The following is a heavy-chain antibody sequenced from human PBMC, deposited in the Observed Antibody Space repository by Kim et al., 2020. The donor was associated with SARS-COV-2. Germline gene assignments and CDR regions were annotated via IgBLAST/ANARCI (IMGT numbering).Heavy chain of an antibody. Sequence: SETLSLTCAVYGGSFSGYYWSWIRQPPGKGLEWIGEINHSGSTNYNPSLKSRVTISVDTSKNQFSLKLSSVTAADRAVYYCARGRGRGKGMDVWGQGTTVTVSS. CDR3: ARGRGRGKGMDV. CDR2: INHSGST. J-gene: IGHJ6*02. CDR1: GGSFSGYY. D-gene: IGHD3-10*01. V-gene: IGHV4-34*01.